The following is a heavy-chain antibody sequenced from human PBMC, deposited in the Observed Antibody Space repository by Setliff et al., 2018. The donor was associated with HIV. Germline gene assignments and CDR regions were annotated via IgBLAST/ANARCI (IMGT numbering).Heavy chain of an antibody. Sequence: SGPTLVNPTQTLTLTCTFSGFSLSASGMCVSWIRQPPGKALEWLARIDWDDDKYYNTSLKTRLTLSKDTSKNQVVLTMTNMDPVDTATYYCARHSITSLSWFDPWGQGTLVTVSS. CDR1: GFSLSASGMC. CDR2: IDWDDDK. J-gene: IGHJ5*02. CDR3: ARHSITSLSWFDP. V-gene: IGHV2-70*11. D-gene: IGHD6-6*01.